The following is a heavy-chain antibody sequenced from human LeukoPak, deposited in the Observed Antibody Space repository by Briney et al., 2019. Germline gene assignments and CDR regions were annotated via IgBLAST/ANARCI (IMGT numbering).Heavy chain of an antibody. CDR2: IDPSDSYT. D-gene: IGHD6-19*01. CDR3: ARGTSGWQDFFDH. V-gene: IGHV5-10-1*01. Sequence: GESLKISCKGSGYSFTTYWISWVRQMPGKGREWMGRIDPSDSYTNYSPSFQGHVTISADKSISTAYLQWSSLKASDTAMYCCARGTSGWQDFFDHWGQGTLVTVSS. J-gene: IGHJ4*02. CDR1: GYSFTTYW.